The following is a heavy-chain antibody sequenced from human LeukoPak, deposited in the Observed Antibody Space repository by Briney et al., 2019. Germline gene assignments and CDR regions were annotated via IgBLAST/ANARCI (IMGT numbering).Heavy chain of an antibody. Sequence: GGSLRLSCAASGFSFSSYSMNWVRQAPGKGLQWVSSISSSSSYIYYPDSVKGRFTISRDDAKNSLYLQMNSLRGEDTAVYYCARGDGATPPDAFDSWGQGTMVTVSS. CDR2: ISSSSSYI. D-gene: IGHD3-10*01. J-gene: IGHJ3*02. V-gene: IGHV3-21*01. CDR3: ARGDGATPPDAFDS. CDR1: GFSFSSYS.